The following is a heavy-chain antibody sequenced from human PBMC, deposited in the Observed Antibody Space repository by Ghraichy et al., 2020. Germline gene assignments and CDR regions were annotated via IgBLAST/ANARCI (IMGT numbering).Heavy chain of an antibody. CDR1: GFIFSNYA. Sequence: TCAASGFIFSNYAMSWVRQAPGKGLEWVSSISVSGDSTYYADSVKGRFTISRDNSKNTVFLQMNSLRAEDTAVYYCAKTDYSSDDWGQGTLVTVSS. J-gene: IGHJ4*02. D-gene: IGHD3-22*01. V-gene: IGHV3-23*01. CDR3: AKTDYSSDD. CDR2: ISVSGDST.